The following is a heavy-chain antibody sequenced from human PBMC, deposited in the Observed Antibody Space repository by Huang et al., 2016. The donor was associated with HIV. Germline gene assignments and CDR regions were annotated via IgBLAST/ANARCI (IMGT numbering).Heavy chain of an antibody. D-gene: IGHD4-17*01. J-gene: IGHJ6*03. Sequence: VESGGDAVQSGRSLRLSCRGSGFIFNDFAINWFRQSPRKGLEWIVFGRSIAFGGASKSAPSVKDRFSVSRDEAKNVAFLQMENLQVDDTAVYYCSPTGDDYFYYYMDVWGNGTTVIVS. V-gene: IGHV3-49*03. CDR1: GFIFNDFA. CDR3: SPTGDDYFYYYMDV. CDR2: GRSIAFGGAS.